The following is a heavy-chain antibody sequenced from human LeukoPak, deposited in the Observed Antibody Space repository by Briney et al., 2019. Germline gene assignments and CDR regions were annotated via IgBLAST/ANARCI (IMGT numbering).Heavy chain of an antibody. CDR2: ISSSSSTI. J-gene: IGHJ3*02. CDR1: GFTFSSYG. CDR3: ARDHSSGPHDAFDI. Sequence: GGSLRLSCAASGFTFSSYGMTWVRQAPGKGLEWVSYISSSSSTIYYADSVKGRFTISRDNAKNSLYLQMNSLRAEDTAVYYCARDHSSGPHDAFDIWGQGTMVTVSS. D-gene: IGHD6-19*01. V-gene: IGHV3-48*01.